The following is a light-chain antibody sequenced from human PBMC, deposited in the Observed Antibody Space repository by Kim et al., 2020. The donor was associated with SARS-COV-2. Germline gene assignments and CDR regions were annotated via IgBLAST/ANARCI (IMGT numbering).Light chain of an antibody. V-gene: IGKV3-15*01. CDR2: RAS. CDR3: KQFSAWPRT. CDR1: QSISDA. Sequence: EIVMTQSPATLSVSPGETATLSCRASQSISDALAWYQQRPGQAPRLLIYRASTRATGIPARFTGSGSGTDFTLTISGLQSEDSAVFYCKQFSAWPRTCGQGTKVDIK. J-gene: IGKJ1*01.